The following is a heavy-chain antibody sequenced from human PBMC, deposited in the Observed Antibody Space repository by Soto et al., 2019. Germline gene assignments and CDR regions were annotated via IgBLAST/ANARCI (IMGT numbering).Heavy chain of an antibody. J-gene: IGHJ5*02. CDR3: ARDVVGRDGTSPVWFDP. Sequence: ASVKVSCKASGYTFTSYGISWVRQAPGQGLEWMGWISAYNGNTNYAQKLQGRVTMTTDTSTSTAYMELRSLRSDDTAVYYCARDVVGRDGTSPVWFDPWGQGTLVTSPQ. D-gene: IGHD1-1*01. CDR2: ISAYNGNT. V-gene: IGHV1-18*01. CDR1: GYTFTSYG.